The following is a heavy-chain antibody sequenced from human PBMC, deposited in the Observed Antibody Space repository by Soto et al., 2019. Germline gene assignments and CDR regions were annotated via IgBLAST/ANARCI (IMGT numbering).Heavy chain of an antibody. D-gene: IGHD2-15*01. J-gene: IGHJ5*02. CDR1: GGSVSSGSYY. CDR2: IYYSGST. CDR3: ARDVSGAEGHWFDP. Sequence: PSETLSLTCTVSGGSVSSGSYYWSWIRQPPGKGLEWIGYIYYSGSTNYNPSLKSRVTISVDTSKNQCSLKRSSVTAADTAVYYCARDVSGAEGHWFDPWGQGTLVTVSS. V-gene: IGHV4-61*01.